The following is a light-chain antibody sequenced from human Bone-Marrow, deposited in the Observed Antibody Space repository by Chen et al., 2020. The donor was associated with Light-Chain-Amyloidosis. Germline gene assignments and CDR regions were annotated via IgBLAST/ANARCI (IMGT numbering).Light chain of an antibody. J-gene: IGKJ3*01. CDR3: QQYDLGFT. Sequence: DIQMTQSPSSLSASVGDRVTITCQASEDISKFLHWYQQKPGQAPKLLIYDASILQIGVPSRFSGSGSGTDFTFTISSLQPEDIATYYCQQYDLGFTFGPGTKVDI. V-gene: IGKV1-33*01. CDR1: EDISKF. CDR2: DAS.